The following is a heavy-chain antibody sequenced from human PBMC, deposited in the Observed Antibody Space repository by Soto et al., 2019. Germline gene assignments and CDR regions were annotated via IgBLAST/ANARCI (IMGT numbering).Heavy chain of an antibody. D-gene: IGHD4-17*01. CDR3: ARGVGLRDDY. V-gene: IGHV4-34*01. CDR2: INHSGST. J-gene: IGHJ4*02. CDR1: GGSFSGYY. Sequence: QVQLQQWGAGLLKPSETLSLTCAVYGGSFSGYYWSWIRQPPGEGLEWIGEINHSGSTNYNPSLKSRVTISVDTSKNQFSLKLSSVTAADTAVYYCARGVGLRDDYWGQGTLVTVSS.